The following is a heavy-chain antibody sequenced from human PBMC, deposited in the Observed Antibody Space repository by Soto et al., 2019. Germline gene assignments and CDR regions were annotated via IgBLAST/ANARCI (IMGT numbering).Heavy chain of an antibody. CDR2: INAGNGNT. Sequence: GASVKVSCEASGYTFTSYAMHWVRQAPGQRLEWMGWINAGNGNTKYSQKFQGRVTITRDTSASTAYMELSSLRSEDTAVYYCARRSSGSHYYYGMDVWGQGTTVTVSS. D-gene: IGHD3-22*01. J-gene: IGHJ6*02. V-gene: IGHV1-3*01. CDR3: ARRSSGSHYYYGMDV. CDR1: GYTFTSYA.